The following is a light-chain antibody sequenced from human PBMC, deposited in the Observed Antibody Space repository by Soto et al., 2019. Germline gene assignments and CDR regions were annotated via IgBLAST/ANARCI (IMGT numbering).Light chain of an antibody. V-gene: IGKV1-5*03. CDR2: KAS. J-gene: IGKJ1*01. CDR1: QSISSW. Sequence: DIQMTQSPSPLSASVGDKVTITCRASQSISSWLAWYQQEPGKAPKLLIYKASSLESGVPSRFSGSGSGTEFTLTISSLQPDDFATYYCQQYNSYSTFGHGTKVDIK. CDR3: QQYNSYST.